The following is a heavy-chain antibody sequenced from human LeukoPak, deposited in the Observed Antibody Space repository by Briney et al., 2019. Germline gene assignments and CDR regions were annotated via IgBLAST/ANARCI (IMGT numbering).Heavy chain of an antibody. CDR3: ARDRATLTTGYYYYMDV. D-gene: IGHD4-11*01. CDR2: IIPIFGTA. CDR1: GGTFSSYA. J-gene: IGHJ6*03. Sequence: SSVKVSCKASGGTFSSYAISLVRQAPGQGLEWMGGIIPIFGTANYAQKFQGRVTITADESTSTAYMELSSLRSEDTCVYLCARDRATLTTGYYYYMDVWRKGTTVTVS. V-gene: IGHV1-69*13.